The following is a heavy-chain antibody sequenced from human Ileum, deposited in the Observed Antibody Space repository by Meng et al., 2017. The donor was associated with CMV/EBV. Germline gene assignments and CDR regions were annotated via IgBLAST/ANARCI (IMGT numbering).Heavy chain of an antibody. J-gene: IGHJ5*02. CDR2: IYWDDDK. CDR1: VLSLSTTGVG. V-gene: IGHV2-5*02. Sequence: FSVLSLSTTGVGVGWIRQHPGKALEWLALIYWDDDKRYSPSLKSRITITKDISKSQVVLTMTNMDPVDTATYYCAHRRGVGTTNWFDPWGQGTLVTSPQ. CDR3: AHRRGVGTTNWFDP. D-gene: IGHD1-26*01.